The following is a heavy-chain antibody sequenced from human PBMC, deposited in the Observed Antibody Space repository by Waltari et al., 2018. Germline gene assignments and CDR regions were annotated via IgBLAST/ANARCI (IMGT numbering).Heavy chain of an antibody. CDR2: INPNSGGT. V-gene: IGHV1-2*02. J-gene: IGHJ1*01. CDR1: GYTFTGYY. Sequence: QVQLVQSGAEVKKPGASVKVSCKASGYTFTGYYKHWVRQAPGQGLEWMGWINPNSGGTNDAQKFQGRVTMTRDTSISTAYMELSRLRSDDTAVYYCARDRFTAARLYFQHWGQGTLVTVSS. D-gene: IGHD6-6*01. CDR3: ARDRFTAARLYFQH.